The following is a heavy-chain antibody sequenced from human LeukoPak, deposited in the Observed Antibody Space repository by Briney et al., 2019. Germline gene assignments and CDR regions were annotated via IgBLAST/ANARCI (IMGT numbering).Heavy chain of an antibody. CDR2: IYYSGST. CDR3: ARGDTWFDP. Sequence: PSETLSLTCTVPGGSISSYYWSWIRQPPGKGLEWIGYIYYSGSTNYNPSLKSRVTISVDTSKNQFSLKLSSVTAADTAVYYCARGDTWFDPWGQGTLVTVSS. CDR1: GGSISSYY. D-gene: IGHD5-18*01. J-gene: IGHJ5*02. V-gene: IGHV4-59*01.